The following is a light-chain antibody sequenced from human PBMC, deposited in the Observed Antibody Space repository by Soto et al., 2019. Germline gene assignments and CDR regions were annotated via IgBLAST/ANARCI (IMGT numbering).Light chain of an antibody. CDR2: DAS. CDR1: QSVSSY. CDR3: QQRGNWPIT. J-gene: IGKJ5*01. V-gene: IGKV3-11*01. Sequence: EIVLTQSPATLSLSPGERATLSCRASQSVSSYLAWYQQKPGQAPRLLIYDASNRATGIPARFSGSGSGTDFTLTISSLEPEDFAVYYCQQRGNWPITFGQGIRLENK.